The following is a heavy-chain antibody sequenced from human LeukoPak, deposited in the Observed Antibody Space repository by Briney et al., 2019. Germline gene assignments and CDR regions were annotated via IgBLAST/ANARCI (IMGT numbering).Heavy chain of an antibody. D-gene: IGHD1-7*01. CDR1: EGSISSSSYY. Sequence: PSETLSLTCTVSEGSISSSSYYWGWIRQPPGKGLEWIGSIYYSGSTYYNPSLKSRVTLSVDTSKNQFSLKLSSVTAADTAVYYCARRRLGETTTANWFDPWGQGTLVTVSS. J-gene: IGHJ5*02. V-gene: IGHV4-39*01. CDR3: ARRRLGETTTANWFDP. CDR2: IYYSGST.